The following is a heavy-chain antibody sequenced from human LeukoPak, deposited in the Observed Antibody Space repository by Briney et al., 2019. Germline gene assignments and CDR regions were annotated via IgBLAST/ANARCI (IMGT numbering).Heavy chain of an antibody. J-gene: IGHJ4*02. CDR3: ARYPYSDSGVWQAFDY. Sequence: KPSETLSLTCAVYGGSFSGYYWSWIRQPPGKGLEWIGEINHSGSTYYNPSLTSRVTISVDTSKNQFSLRLTSVTAADTAVYYCARYPYSDSGVWQAFDYWGQGTLVTVSS. CDR1: GGSFSGYY. CDR2: INHSGST. D-gene: IGHD5-12*01. V-gene: IGHV4-34*01.